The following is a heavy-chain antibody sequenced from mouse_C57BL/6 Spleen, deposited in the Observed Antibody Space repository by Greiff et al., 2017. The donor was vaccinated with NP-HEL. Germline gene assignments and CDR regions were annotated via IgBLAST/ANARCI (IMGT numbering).Heavy chain of an antibody. CDR3: ARDGTGAMDY. CDR1: GYTFTNYW. Sequence: VQLQQSGAELVRPGTSVKMSCKASGYTFTNYWIGWAKQRPGHGLEWIGDIYPGGGYTNYNEKFKGKATLTADKSSSTAYMQFSSLTSEDSAIYYCARDGTGAMDYWGQGTSVTVSS. J-gene: IGHJ4*01. CDR2: IYPGGGYT. D-gene: IGHD4-1*01. V-gene: IGHV1-63*01.